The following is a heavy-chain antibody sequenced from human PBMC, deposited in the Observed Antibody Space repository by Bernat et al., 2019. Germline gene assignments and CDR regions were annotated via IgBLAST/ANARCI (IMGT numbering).Heavy chain of an antibody. D-gene: IGHD6-6*01. CDR1: GGSISTGSYY. CDR3: ARLGSSSDAFDI. J-gene: IGHJ3*02. Sequence: QLQLQESGPGLVKPSETLSLTCTVSGGSISTGSYYWGWIRQPPGKGLEWIGSIYYSGSTYYNPSLKSRVTISVHTSKKQFSLNLNSVTAADTAVYYCARLGSSSDAFDIWGQGTMVTVSS. V-gene: IGHV4-39*01. CDR2: IYYSGST.